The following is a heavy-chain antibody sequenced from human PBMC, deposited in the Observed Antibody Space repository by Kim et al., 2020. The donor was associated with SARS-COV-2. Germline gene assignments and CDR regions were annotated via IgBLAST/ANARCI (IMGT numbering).Heavy chain of an antibody. J-gene: IGHJ4*02. V-gene: IGHV3-33*01. D-gene: IGHD4-17*01. Sequence: GGSLRLSCAASGFTFSSYGMHWVRQAPGKGLEWVAVIWYDGSNKYYADSVKGRFTISRDNSKNTLYLQMNSLRAEDTAVYYCARDPLSYGDPRVYFDYWGQGTLVTVSS. CDR2: IWYDGSNK. CDR1: GFTFSSYG. CDR3: ARDPLSYGDPRVYFDY.